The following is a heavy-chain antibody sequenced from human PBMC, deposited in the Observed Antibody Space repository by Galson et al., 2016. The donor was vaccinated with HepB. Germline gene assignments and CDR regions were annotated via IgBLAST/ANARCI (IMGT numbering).Heavy chain of an antibody. D-gene: IGHD3/OR15-3a*01. V-gene: IGHV1-46*01. Sequence: SVKVSCKASGYTFTNYNMHWVRQAPGQGPEWMGIINRRGGSASGRARHAQKVQGRVTGTRDTSTSTVYMELNRLTSEDPAVYYGARDPEGHWTSDYWGQGTLVIVSS. CDR2: INRRGGSASGRA. J-gene: IGHJ4*02. CDR3: ARDPEGHWTSDY. CDR1: GYTFTNYN.